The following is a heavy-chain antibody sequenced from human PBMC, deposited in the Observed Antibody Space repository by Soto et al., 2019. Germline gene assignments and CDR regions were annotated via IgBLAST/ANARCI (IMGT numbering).Heavy chain of an antibody. J-gene: IGHJ6*02. Sequence: ASVKVSCKASGYSFTCYYMHWVRQAPGQGLEWMGWINPNSGGTNYAQKFQGRVTMTRDTSISTAYMELSRLRSDDTAVYYCARGTGTPAPYYYYYGMDVWGQGTTVTVSS. D-gene: IGHD2-8*02. CDR3: ARGTGTPAPYYYYYGMDV. V-gene: IGHV1-2*02. CDR1: GYSFTCYY. CDR2: INPNSGGT.